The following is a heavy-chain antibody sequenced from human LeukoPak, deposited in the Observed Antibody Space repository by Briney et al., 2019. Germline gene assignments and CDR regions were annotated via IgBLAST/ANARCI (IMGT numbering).Heavy chain of an antibody. CDR2: ISSSSSTK. J-gene: IGHJ6*02. D-gene: IGHD3-10*01. CDR1: EFIFSSYS. V-gene: IGHV3-48*04. Sequence: GSLRLSCAASEFIFSSYSMNWVRQAPGKGLEWVSYISSSSSTKYYADSVEGRFTISRDNAKNSLYLQMNSLRVEDTAIYYCAKDFPHYYGTSHGMDVWGQGTTVTVS. CDR3: AKDFPHYYGTSHGMDV.